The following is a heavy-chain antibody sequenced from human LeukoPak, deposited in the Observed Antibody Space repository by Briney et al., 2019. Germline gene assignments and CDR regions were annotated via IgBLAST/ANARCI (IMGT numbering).Heavy chain of an antibody. CDR3: LRQGPGYPPR. J-gene: IGHJ4*02. D-gene: IGHD1-1*01. Sequence: GGSLRLSCAASGFGVSSNDMSWVRQAPGKGLEWVSLIYAGGSSGAYYADSVRGRFTGSRHDSKNTLDLQMNSLRVDDTAVYYCLRQGPGYPPRWGQGTLVSVSS. CDR1: GFGVSSND. V-gene: IGHV3-53*04. CDR2: IYAGGSSGA.